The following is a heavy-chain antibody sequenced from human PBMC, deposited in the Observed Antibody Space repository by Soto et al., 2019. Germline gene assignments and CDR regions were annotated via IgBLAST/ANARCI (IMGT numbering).Heavy chain of an antibody. V-gene: IGHV1-18*01. CDR1: GYTFTSYG. CDR3: ARSDPYFDWFPQSPYYFDY. Sequence: QVQLVQSGAEVKKPGASVKVSCKASGYTFTSYGISWVRQAPGQGLEWMGWISGYNGNTNYAQKLQGRVTMTTDTSTSTAYMELRSLRSHDTAVYFCARSDPYFDWFPQSPYYFDYWGQGTLVTVSS. J-gene: IGHJ4*02. D-gene: IGHD3-9*01. CDR2: ISGYNGNT.